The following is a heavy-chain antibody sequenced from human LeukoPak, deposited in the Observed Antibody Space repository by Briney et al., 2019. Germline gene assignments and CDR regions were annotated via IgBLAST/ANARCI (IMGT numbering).Heavy chain of an antibody. CDR3: ARDLSHDSSGYLFDY. J-gene: IGHJ4*02. V-gene: IGHV3-7*01. CDR2: IKQDGNEK. Sequence: GGSLRLSCAASGFTFSSYWMNWVRQAPGKGLEWVANIKQDGNEKYYVGSVKGRFTISRDNAKNSLYLQMNSLRAEDTAVYYCARDLSHDSSGYLFDYWGQGTLVTVSS. D-gene: IGHD3-22*01. CDR1: GFTFSSYW.